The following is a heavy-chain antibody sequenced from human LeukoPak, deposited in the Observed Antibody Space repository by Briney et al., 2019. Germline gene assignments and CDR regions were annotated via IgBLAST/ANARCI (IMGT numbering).Heavy chain of an antibody. D-gene: IGHD3-3*01. V-gene: IGHV3-21*01. Sequence: GGSLRLSCAASGFTFSSYSMNWVRQAPGKGLEWVSSISSSSSYIYYADSVKGRFTISRDSAKNSLYLQMNSLRAEDTAVYYCARYYDFWSGYYNPIDYWGQGTLVTVSS. CDR1: GFTFSSYS. CDR3: ARYYDFWSGYYNPIDY. CDR2: ISSSSSYI. J-gene: IGHJ4*02.